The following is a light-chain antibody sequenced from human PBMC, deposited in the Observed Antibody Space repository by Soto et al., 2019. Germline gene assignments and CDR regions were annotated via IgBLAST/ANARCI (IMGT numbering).Light chain of an antibody. V-gene: IGKV3-11*01. Sequence: EIVLTQSPATLSLSPGERATLSCRASQSVNSYLAWYQQKPGQAPGLLIYDASNSATGIPARFSGSGSGTDVTLTISRLEPEDLAVYYCQQRRTSTPSFGGGTKVEIK. J-gene: IGKJ4*01. CDR1: QSVNSY. CDR3: QQRRTSTPS. CDR2: DAS.